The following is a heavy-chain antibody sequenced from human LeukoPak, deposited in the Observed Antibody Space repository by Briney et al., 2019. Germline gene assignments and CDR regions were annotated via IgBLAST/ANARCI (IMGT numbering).Heavy chain of an antibody. J-gene: IGHJ4*02. CDR3: ARDLRPRTAAANIPPGY. V-gene: IGHV3-11*05. Sequence: GTLSLTCGVSGGSISNTNWWTWVRQPPGKGLEWVSYISSSSSYTNYADSVKGRFTISRDNAKNSLYLQMNSLRAEDTAVYYCARDLRPRTAAANIPPGYWGQGTLVTVSS. D-gene: IGHD6-13*01. CDR2: ISSSSSYT. CDR1: GGSISNTN.